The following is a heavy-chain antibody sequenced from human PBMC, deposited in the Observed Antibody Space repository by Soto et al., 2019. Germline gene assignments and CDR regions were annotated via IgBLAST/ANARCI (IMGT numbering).Heavy chain of an antibody. CDR3: ARDCSITSCYRRGWVHP. D-gene: IGHD2-2*01. CDR1: GGTFSSYA. J-gene: IGHJ5*02. CDR2: IIPIFGTA. Sequence: QVQLVQSGAEVKKPGSSVKVSCKASGGTFSSYAISWVRQAPGPGLEWTGGIIPIFGTANYVQKFQGRVTITADESTITANMELSSLRSEETAVYYCARDCSITSCYRRGWVHPRGQGTLVTVSS. V-gene: IGHV1-69*01.